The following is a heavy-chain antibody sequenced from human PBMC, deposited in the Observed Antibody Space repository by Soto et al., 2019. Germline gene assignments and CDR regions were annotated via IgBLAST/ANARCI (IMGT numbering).Heavy chain of an antibody. CDR2: ISYDGSNK. J-gene: IGHJ6*02. D-gene: IGHD6-13*01. CDR1: GFTLSSYG. Sequence: PGGSLRLSCAASGFTLSSYGMHWVRQAPGKGLEWVAVISYDGSNKYYADSVKGRFTISRDNSKNTLYLQMNSLRAEDTAVYYCAKNSVSSSSWSYYYYYGMDVWGQGTTVTVS. V-gene: IGHV3-30*18. CDR3: AKNSVSSSSWSYYYYYGMDV.